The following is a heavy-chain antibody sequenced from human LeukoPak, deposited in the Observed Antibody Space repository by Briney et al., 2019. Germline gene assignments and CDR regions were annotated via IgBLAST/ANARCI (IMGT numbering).Heavy chain of an antibody. CDR2: INPNSGGT. Sequence: ASVKVSCKASGYTFTGYYMHWVRQAPGQGLEWMGWINPNSGGTNYAQKFQGRVTMTRDTSISTAYMELSRLRSDDTAVYYCARIPKYCSSTSCPFVRFDYWGREPWSPSPQ. J-gene: IGHJ4*02. V-gene: IGHV1-2*02. D-gene: IGHD2-2*01. CDR1: GYTFTGYY. CDR3: ARIPKYCSSTSCPFVRFDY.